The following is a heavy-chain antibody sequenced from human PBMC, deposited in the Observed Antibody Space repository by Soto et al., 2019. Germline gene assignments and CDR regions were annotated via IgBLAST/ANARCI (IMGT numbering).Heavy chain of an antibody. CDR2: IWYDGSNK. CDR1: GFTFSSYG. V-gene: IGHV3-33*01. D-gene: IGHD2-21*02. J-gene: IGHJ4*02. Sequence: QVQLVESGGGVVQPGRSLRLSCAASGFTFSSYGMHWVRQAPGKGLEWVAVIWYDGSNKYYADSVKGRFTISRDNSKNTLYLQMNSLRAEDTAVYYCARSAVVTPPMYWGQGTLVTVSS. CDR3: ARSAVVTPPMY.